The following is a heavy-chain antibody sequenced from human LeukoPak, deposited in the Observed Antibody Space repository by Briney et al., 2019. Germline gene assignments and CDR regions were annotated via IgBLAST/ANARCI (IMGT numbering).Heavy chain of an antibody. CDR2: MSPNSGNT. CDR3: ATVTPSVVVVAATQYFDY. V-gene: IGHV1-8*01. Sequence: ASVKVSCKASGYTFTSYDINWMRQATGQGLEWMGWMSPNSGNTGYAQKFQGRVTMTEDTSTDTAYMELSSLRSEDTAVYYCATVTPSVVVVAATQYFDYWGQGTLVTVSS. CDR1: GYTFTSYD. J-gene: IGHJ4*02. D-gene: IGHD2-15*01.